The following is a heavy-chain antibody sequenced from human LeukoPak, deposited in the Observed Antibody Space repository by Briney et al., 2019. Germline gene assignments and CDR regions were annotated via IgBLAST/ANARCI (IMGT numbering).Heavy chain of an antibody. CDR1: GYTFTGYY. V-gene: IGHV1-2*02. D-gene: IGHD3-3*01. Sequence: GASVKVSCKASGYTFTGYYMHWVRQAPGQGLEWMGWINPNSGGTNYAQKFQGRVTMTRDTSISTAYMELSRLRSDDTAVYYCARRFLEWLPLVGYYYYYMDVWGKGTTVTVSS. CDR2: INPNSGGT. CDR3: ARRFLEWLPLVGYYYYYMDV. J-gene: IGHJ6*03.